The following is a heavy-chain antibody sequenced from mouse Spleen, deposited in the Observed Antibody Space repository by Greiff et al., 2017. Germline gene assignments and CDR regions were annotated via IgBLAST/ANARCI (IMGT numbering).Heavy chain of an antibody. CDR3: ARHGYYYGSGHFDY. J-gene: IGHJ2*01. Sequence: EVKLVESGGDLVKPGGSLKLSCAASGFTFSSYGMSWVRQTPDKRLEWVATISSGGSYTYYPDSVKGRFTISRDNAKNTLYLQMSSLKSEDTAMYYCARHGYYYGSGHFDYWGQGTTLTVSS. D-gene: IGHD1-1*01. CDR2: ISSGGSYT. CDR1: GFTFSSYG. V-gene: IGHV5-6*01.